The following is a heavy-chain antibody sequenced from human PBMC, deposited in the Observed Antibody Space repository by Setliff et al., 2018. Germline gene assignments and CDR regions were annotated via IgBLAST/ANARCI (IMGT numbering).Heavy chain of an antibody. D-gene: IGHD3-16*01. Sequence: SETLSLTCTVSGGSISSGSYYWSWIWQPAGKGLEWIGRIYTSGSTNYSPSLKSRVTISIDTSKNQFSLKLSSVTAADTAVYYCARLGVTGDYWGQGTLVTVSS. CDR1: GGSISSGSYY. CDR2: IYTSGST. J-gene: IGHJ4*02. CDR3: ARLGVTGDY. V-gene: IGHV4-61*02.